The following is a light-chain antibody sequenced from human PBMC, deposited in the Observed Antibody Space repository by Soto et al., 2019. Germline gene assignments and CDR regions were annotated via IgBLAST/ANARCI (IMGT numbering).Light chain of an antibody. CDR2: DAS. CDR1: QSVSGW. Sequence: DIQMTQSPSTLSASVGYTFTVTCRASQSVSGWLAWYQQKPGKAPKLLIYDASSLESGVPSRFSGSGSGTVFTLTISSLQPDDFATYYCQQYNTYSTFGQGTRLEI. V-gene: IGKV1-5*01. J-gene: IGKJ5*01. CDR3: QQYNTYST.